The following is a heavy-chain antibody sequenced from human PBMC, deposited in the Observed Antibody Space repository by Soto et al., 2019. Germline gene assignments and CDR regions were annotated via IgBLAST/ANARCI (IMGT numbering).Heavy chain of an antibody. Sequence: VQLVQSGAEVKKPGSSVKVSCKASGGTFSSYAISWVRQAPGQGLEWMGGIIPIFGTANYAQKFQGRVTITADESTSTAYMELSSLRSEDTAVYYCAREDIVVVPAAMDGVGLGWFDPWGQGTLVTVSS. V-gene: IGHV1-69*01. CDR2: IIPIFGTA. J-gene: IGHJ5*02. CDR1: GGTFSSYA. D-gene: IGHD2-2*01. CDR3: AREDIVVVPAAMDGVGLGWFDP.